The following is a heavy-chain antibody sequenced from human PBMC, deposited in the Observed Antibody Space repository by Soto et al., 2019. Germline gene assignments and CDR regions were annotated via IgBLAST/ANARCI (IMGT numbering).Heavy chain of an antibody. J-gene: IGHJ4*02. D-gene: IGHD6-19*01. CDR1: GFSINPSS. CDR2: IYYSGST. V-gene: IGHV4-59*01. CDR3: ARDRGSGWVNYFDY. Sequence: QVQLQESGPGLVRLWKTLSLTCTVSGFSINPSSWNWIRQPPGKDRMWIGYIYYSGSTNYNPPLKSRVTISLDTSKNQISLQLSSVTAADTAVYFCARDRGSGWVNYFDYWGQGTLFTVSS.